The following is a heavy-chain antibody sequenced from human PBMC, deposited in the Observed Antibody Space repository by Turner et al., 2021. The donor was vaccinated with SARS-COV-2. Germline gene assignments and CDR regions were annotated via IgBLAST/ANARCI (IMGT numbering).Heavy chain of an antibody. CDR1: GFTFSSAL. D-gene: IGHD1-1*01. CDR2: IRSKIDGGTT. J-gene: IGHJ4*02. CDR3: TTDRQLGVWD. V-gene: IGHV3-15*05. Sequence: EVQLVESGGGLVKPGGSLSLSCAASGFTFSSALMSWVRQSPGKGLEWVGRIRSKIDGGTTDYGAPVKGRFTISRDDSQSTLYLEMNSLKTEDTAVYYCTTDRQLGVWDWGQGTLVTVSS.